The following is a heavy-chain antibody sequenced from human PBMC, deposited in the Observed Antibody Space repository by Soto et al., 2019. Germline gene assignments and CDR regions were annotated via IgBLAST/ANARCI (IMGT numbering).Heavy chain of an antibody. V-gene: IGHV1-69*01. CDR1: GGTFSSRA. D-gene: IGHD3-16*01. Sequence: QVQLVQSGPEVKKTGTSVKVSCKASGGTFSSRAISWVRQAPGQGLEWMGGIIPVFGLVNYAEKFQDRVTITADESTGTVYMELSSLRSEDTALYYCANSRGGTFLGYHGMDIWGQGTTVSVSS. CDR3: ANSRGGTFLGYHGMDI. J-gene: IGHJ6*02. CDR2: IIPVFGLV.